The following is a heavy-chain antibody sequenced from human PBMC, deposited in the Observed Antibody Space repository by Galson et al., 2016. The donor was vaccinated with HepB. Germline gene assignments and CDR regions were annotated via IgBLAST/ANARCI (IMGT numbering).Heavy chain of an antibody. J-gene: IGHJ2*01. CDR3: VREGLSRNGDDWDFDL. D-gene: IGHD1-1*01. Sequence: SLRLSCAASGFTFSRSDMHWVRQAAGKGLEWVSAIGTGGDTYYPGSVKDRFTISRENARNSLYLQMNSLTVGDTAVYYCVREGLSRNGDDWDFDLWGRGTLVTVSS. CDR1: GFTFSRSD. V-gene: IGHV3-13*04. CDR2: IGTGGDT.